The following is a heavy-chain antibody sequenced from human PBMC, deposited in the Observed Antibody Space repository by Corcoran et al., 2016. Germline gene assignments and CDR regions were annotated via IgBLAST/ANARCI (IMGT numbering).Heavy chain of an antibody. J-gene: IGHJ4*02. Sequence: EVQLVESGGGLVKPGGSLRLSCAASGFTFSNAWMNWVRQAPGKGLEWVGRIQSKTDGGTTDYAAPVKGRFTITRDDSKNTLYLQMNSLKTEDTAVYYCTTTWGVLDIVVAWGQGTLVSVSS. CDR2: IQSKTDGGTT. D-gene: IGHD2-2*03. CDR1: GFTFSNAW. V-gene: IGHV3-15*07. CDR3: TTTWGVLDIVVA.